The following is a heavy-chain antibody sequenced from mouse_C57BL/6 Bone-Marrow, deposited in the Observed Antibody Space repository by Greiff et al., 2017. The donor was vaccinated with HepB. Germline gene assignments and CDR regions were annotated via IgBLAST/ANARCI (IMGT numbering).Heavy chain of an antibody. V-gene: IGHV14-4*01. CDR3: TTGGAWFAY. CDR2: IDPENGDT. CDR1: GFNIKDDY. Sequence: EQLKQSGAELVRPGASVKLSCTASGFNIKDDYMHWVKQRPEQGLEWIGWIDPENGDTEYASKFQGKATITADTSSNTAYLQLSSLTSEDTAVYYCTTGGAWFAYWGQGTLVTVSA. J-gene: IGHJ3*01.